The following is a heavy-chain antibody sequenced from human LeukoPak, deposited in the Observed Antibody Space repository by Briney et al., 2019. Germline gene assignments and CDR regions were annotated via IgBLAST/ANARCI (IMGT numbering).Heavy chain of an antibody. CDR1: GFTFSSYG. J-gene: IGHJ4*02. Sequence: PGRSLRLSCAASGFTFSSYGMQWFRQAPDKGLEWVAAISNDGSNKYYADSVKGRFTMSRDNSKNTLYLQMNSLRAEDTAVHYCAKVDIVATIDAGRLVDYWGQGTLVTVSS. V-gene: IGHV3-30*18. D-gene: IGHD5-12*01. CDR2: ISNDGSNK. CDR3: AKVDIVATIDAGRLVDY.